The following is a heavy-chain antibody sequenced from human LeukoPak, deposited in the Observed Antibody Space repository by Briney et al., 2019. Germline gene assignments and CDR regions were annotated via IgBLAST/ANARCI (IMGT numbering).Heavy chain of an antibody. J-gene: IGHJ5*02. CDR3: TTVVSLFAPNWFVP. CDR1: GCRFTSYW. Sequence: GESLKISFQVSGCRFTSYWIGWVRQAPGKGLGWVGGIKSKIDGGTTDYAAPVKGRFTISRDDSKNTLYLQMNSLKTEDTAVYYCTTVVSLFAPNWFVPWGQGTLVTVSS. D-gene: IGHD2-2*01. V-gene: IGHV3-15*01. CDR2: IKSKIDGGTT.